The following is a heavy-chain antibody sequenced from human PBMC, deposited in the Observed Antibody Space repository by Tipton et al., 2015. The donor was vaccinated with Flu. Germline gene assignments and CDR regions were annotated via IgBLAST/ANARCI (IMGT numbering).Heavy chain of an antibody. CDR1: GYSFSNYY. D-gene: IGHD5-12*01. CDR2: INPNGGIT. V-gene: IGHV1-46*01. CDR3: ARDQTAGPWLSGYDYFDH. J-gene: IGHJ4*02. Sequence: QVQLVQSGAEVKKPGASVKISCKAAGYSFSNYYLHWVRQAPGQGLEWMGIINPNGGITNYAHKFRGRVTMTGDTSEATVYMELTSLTSEDTALYYCARDQTAGPWLSGYDYFDHWGQGSLVTVSS.